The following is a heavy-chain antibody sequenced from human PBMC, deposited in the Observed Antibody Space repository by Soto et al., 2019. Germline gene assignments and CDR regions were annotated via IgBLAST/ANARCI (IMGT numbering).Heavy chain of an antibody. CDR3: AKDVVVGATTGLGDYYYYYGMDV. Sequence: PGGSLRLSCAASGFTFSNYGMHWVRQAPGKGLEWVAVISYDGSNKYYADSVKGRFTIPRDNSKNTLYLQMNSLRAEDTAVYYCAKDVVVGATTGLGDYYYYYGMDVWGQGTTVTVSS. V-gene: IGHV3-30*18. CDR2: ISYDGSNK. CDR1: GFTFSNYG. J-gene: IGHJ6*02. D-gene: IGHD1-26*01.